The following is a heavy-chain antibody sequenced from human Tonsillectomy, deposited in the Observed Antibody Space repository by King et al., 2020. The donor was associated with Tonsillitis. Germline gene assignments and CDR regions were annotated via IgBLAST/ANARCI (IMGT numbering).Heavy chain of an antibody. CDR2: INQSGST. CDR3: ARLVAGTTYYYYGMDV. J-gene: IGHJ6*02. V-gene: IGHV4-34*01. D-gene: IGHD1-1*01. CDR1: GGSFTGYF. Sequence: VQLQQWGAGLLKTSETLSLTCAVYGGSFTGYFWSWIRQPPGKGLDWIGEINQSGSTNYNPSLKSRVTISVDTSKNQFSLRLSSVTAADTAVYYCARLVAGTTYYYYGMDVWGQGTTVTVSS.